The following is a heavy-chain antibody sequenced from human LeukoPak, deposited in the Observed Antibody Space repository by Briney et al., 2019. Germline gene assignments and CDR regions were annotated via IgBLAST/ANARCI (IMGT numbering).Heavy chain of an antibody. J-gene: IGHJ4*02. CDR2: ISYDGSNK. V-gene: IGHV3-30*04. CDR1: GFTFSSYA. D-gene: IGHD6-13*01. Sequence: GGSLRLSCAASGFTFSSYAMHWVRQAPGKGLEWVAVISYDGSNKYYADSVKGRFTISRDNFKNTLYLQMNSLRAEDTAVYYCARDRVTYSSSSSGYWGQGTLVTVSS. CDR3: ARDRVTYSSSSSGY.